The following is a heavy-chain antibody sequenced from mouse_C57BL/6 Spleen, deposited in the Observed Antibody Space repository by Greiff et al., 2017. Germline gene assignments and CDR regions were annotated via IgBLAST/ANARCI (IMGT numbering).Heavy chain of an antibody. Sequence: DVMLVESGGDLVKPGGSLKLSCAASGFTFSSYGMSWVRQTPDKRLEWVATISSGGSYTYYPDGVKGRFTISRANAKNTLYLQMSSLKSEDTAMYYCARRGANSNHFDYWGQGTTLTVSS. D-gene: IGHD2-5*01. J-gene: IGHJ2*01. CDR1: GFTFSSYG. V-gene: IGHV5-6*02. CDR3: ARRGANSNHFDY. CDR2: ISSGGSYT.